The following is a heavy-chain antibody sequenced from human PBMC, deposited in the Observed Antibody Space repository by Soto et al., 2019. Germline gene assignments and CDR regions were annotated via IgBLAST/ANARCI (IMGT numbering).Heavy chain of an antibody. J-gene: IGHJ4*02. Sequence: LSLTCAASGFTFSYHWMHWVRQAPGKGLVWVSRVNSDETSTNYADSVKGRFTVSRDNAENTLYLQMSGLRAEDTALYFCARGSGFSSLPDFWGQGTLVTVSS. CDR3: ARGSGFSSLPDF. D-gene: IGHD3-10*01. CDR2: VNSDETST. CDR1: GFTFSYHW. V-gene: IGHV3-74*01.